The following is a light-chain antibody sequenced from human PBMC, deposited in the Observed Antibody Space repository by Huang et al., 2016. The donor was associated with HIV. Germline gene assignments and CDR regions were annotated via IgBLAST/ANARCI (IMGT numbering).Light chain of an antibody. J-gene: IGKJ1*01. CDR3: QKYDSVPRT. Sequence: DIQMTQYPSSLSASVGDRVTITCRASQDIKNYLAWYQQKAGQVPKLLIYAASSLQSGVPSRFGGSGSGTDFTLSITSLQPEDVAIYYCQKYDSVPRTFGQGTKVDIK. CDR1: QDIKNY. CDR2: AAS. V-gene: IGKV1-27*01.